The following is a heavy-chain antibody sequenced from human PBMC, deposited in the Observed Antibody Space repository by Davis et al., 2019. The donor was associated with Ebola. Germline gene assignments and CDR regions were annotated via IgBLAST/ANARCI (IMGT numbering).Heavy chain of an antibody. J-gene: IGHJ4*02. Sequence: GGSLRLSCAASGFTFSTYGMHWVRQAPGKGLEWVAVISYDGSNKYYADSVKGRFTISRDNSKNTLYLQMNSLRAEDTAVYYCAKDRGYSGSYYYFDYWGQGTLVTVSS. V-gene: IGHV3-30*18. CDR1: GFTFSTYG. CDR2: ISYDGSNK. D-gene: IGHD3-10*01. CDR3: AKDRGYSGSYYYFDY.